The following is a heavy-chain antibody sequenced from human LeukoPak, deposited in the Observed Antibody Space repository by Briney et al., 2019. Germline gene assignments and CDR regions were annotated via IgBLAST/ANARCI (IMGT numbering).Heavy chain of an antibody. CDR3: ASVRRGFGESSKYYAYYYMGV. D-gene: IGHD3-10*01. V-gene: IGHV4-59*08. CDR1: GGSISSYY. CDR2: IYYSGGT. J-gene: IGHJ6*03. Sequence: SETLSLTCTVSGGSISSYYWSWIRQPPGKGLEWIGYIYYSGGTDYNPSLKSRVTISVDTSKNQFSLKLSSVTAADTAVYYCASVRRGFGESSKYYAYYYMGVWGKGTTVTVSS.